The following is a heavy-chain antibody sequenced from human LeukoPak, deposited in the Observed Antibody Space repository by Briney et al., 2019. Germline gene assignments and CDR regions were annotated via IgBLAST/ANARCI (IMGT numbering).Heavy chain of an antibody. Sequence: GASVKVSCKASGYTFTGYYMHWVRQAPGQGRDWMGWINPNSGGTNYAQKFQGRVTITREASISKDYMELSRLRSDDTAVYYCARGYCSGGSCYSHGDWFDPWGQGTLVTVSS. CDR3: ARGYCSGGSCYSHGDWFDP. CDR2: INPNSGGT. V-gene: IGHV1-2*02. CDR1: GYTFTGYY. J-gene: IGHJ5*02. D-gene: IGHD2-15*01.